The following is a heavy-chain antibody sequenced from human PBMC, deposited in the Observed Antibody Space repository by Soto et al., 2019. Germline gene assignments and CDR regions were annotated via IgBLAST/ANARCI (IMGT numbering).Heavy chain of an antibody. CDR1: GGTFSSYT. D-gene: IGHD6-19*01. V-gene: IGHV1-69*06. J-gene: IGHJ4*02. Sequence: QVHLVQSEAEVKKPGSSVKVSCKASGGTFSSYTVSWVRQAPGQGLEWVGGIIPVFNTTYYAQTLQVRVTILADKSTRTAYMELSHWRSEDTAVYYCARSLGRGWNPYWGQGTLVTVYS. CDR2: IIPVFNTT. CDR3: ARSLGRGWNPY.